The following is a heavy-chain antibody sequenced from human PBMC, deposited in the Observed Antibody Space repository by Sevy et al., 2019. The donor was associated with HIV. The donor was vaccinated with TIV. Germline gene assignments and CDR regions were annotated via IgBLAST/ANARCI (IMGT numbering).Heavy chain of an antibody. D-gene: IGHD2-8*01. CDR1: GFTFDDYA. CDR2: ISWNSASI. V-gene: IGHV3-9*01. Sequence: SLKISCAASGFTFDDYAMHWVRQAPGKGLEWVSGISWNSASIDYADSVKGRFTISRDNAKNSLHLQMKSLRADDTALYYCARDRDDGYCTNGVCFNFDNWGQGTLVTVSS. CDR3: ARDRDDGYCTNGVCFNFDN. J-gene: IGHJ4*01.